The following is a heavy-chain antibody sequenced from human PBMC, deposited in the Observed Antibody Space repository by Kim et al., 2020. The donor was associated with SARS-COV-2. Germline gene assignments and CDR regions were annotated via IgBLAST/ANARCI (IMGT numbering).Heavy chain of an antibody. CDR2: ISYDGSNK. D-gene: IGHD1-26*01. V-gene: IGHV3-30*18. J-gene: IGHJ4*02. CDR3: AKSFSGGYFGYAY. CDR1: GFTFNTYG. Sequence: GGSLRLSCAASGFTFNTYGMHCVRQAPGKGLEWVAVISYDGSNKYYADSVKGRFTISRDNSKNTLYLQMNSLRIEDTAVYYCAKSFSGGYFGYAYWGQGTLVTVSS.